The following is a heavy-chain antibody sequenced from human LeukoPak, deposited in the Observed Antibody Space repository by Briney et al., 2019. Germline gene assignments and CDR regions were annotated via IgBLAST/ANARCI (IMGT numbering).Heavy chain of an antibody. J-gene: IGHJ3*02. V-gene: IGHV1-46*01. CDR2: INPSGGST. Sequence: ASVKVSCKASGYTFTSYYMHWVRQAPGQGLEWMGIINPSGGSTSYAQKFQGRVTMTRDTSKSTVYMELSSLRSEHTAVYYCARETNPHAFDIWGQGTMVTVSS. CDR3: ARETNPHAFDI. CDR1: GYTFTSYY. D-gene: IGHD1-1*01.